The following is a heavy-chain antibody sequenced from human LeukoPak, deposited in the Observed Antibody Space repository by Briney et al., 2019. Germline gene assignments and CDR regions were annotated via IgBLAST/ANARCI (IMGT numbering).Heavy chain of an antibody. CDR3: ARDLAGAKNWFDP. CDR1: GYTFTSYG. J-gene: IGHJ5*02. CDR2: ISAYNGNT. V-gene: IGHV1-18*01. Sequence: ASVKLSCKASGYTFTSYGISWVRQPPGQGLEWMGWISAYNGNTNYAQKLQGRVTMTTDTSTSTAYMELRSLRSEDTAVYYCARDLAGAKNWFDPWGQGTLVTVSS. D-gene: IGHD1-26*01.